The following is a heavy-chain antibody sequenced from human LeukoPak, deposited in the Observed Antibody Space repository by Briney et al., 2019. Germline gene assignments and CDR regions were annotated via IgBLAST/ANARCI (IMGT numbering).Heavy chain of an antibody. V-gene: IGHV3-48*03. J-gene: IGHJ5*02. CDR2: ISSSGSTI. Sequence: HPGGSLRLSCAASGFTFSSYEMNWVRQAPGKGLEWVSYISSSGSTIYYADSVKGRFTISRDNAKSSLYLQMNSLRAEDTAVYYCARDKVAGTSGVGYTWGQGTLVTVSS. CDR3: ARDKVAGTSGVGYT. CDR1: GFTFSSYE. D-gene: IGHD6-19*01.